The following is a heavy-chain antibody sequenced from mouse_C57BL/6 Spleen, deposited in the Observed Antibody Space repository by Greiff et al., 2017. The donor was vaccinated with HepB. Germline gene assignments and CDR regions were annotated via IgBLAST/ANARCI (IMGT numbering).Heavy chain of an antibody. CDR2: IYPGSGNT. V-gene: IGHV1-76*01. CDR1: GYTFTDYY. Sequence: QVHVKQSGAELVRPGASVKLSCKASGYTFTDYYINWVKQRPGQGLEWIARIYPGSGNTYYNEKFKGKATLTAEKSSSTAYMQLSSLTSEDSAVYFCARNPLEGSYFDYWGQGTTLTVSS. CDR3: ARNPLEGSYFDY. J-gene: IGHJ2*01. D-gene: IGHD1-1*01.